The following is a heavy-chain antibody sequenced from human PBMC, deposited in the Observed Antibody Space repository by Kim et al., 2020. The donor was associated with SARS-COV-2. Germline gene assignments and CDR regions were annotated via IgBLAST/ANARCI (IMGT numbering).Heavy chain of an antibody. CDR2: ISYDGSNK. Sequence: GGSLRLSCAASGFTFSSYAMHWVRQAPGKGLEWVAVISYDGSNKYYADSVKGRFTISRDNSKNTLYLQMNSLRAEDTAVYYCARESGSGSLEFFDYWGQGTLVTVSS. V-gene: IGHV3-30-3*01. CDR3: ARESGSGSLEFFDY. D-gene: IGHD3-10*01. J-gene: IGHJ4*02. CDR1: GFTFSSYA.